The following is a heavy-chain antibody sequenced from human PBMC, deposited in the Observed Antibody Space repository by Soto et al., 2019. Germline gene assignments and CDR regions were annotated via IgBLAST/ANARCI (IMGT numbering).Heavy chain of an antibody. V-gene: IGHV4-30-2*01. Sequence: SETLSLTCAVSGGSITGGGYSWSWILQPPGKGLEWIVYIYHSLSRYYNPSLFSRLPISEDRPNTHFAGELRFLTAGDTAVYYGAREPRGGGQIKNWGQGTL. D-gene: IGHD3-16*01. J-gene: IGHJ4*02. CDR1: GGSITGGGYS. CDR3: AREPRGGGQIKN. CDR2: IYHSLSR.